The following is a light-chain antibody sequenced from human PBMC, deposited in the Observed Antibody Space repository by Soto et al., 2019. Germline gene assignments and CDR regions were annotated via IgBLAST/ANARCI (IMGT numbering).Light chain of an antibody. V-gene: IGLV1-40*01. CDR3: QPYDSSLSGSV. Sequence: QSVLTQPPSVSGAPGQRVTISCTGSSSNIGAGYDVPWYQQLPGTAPKLLIYGNSNRPSGVPDRFSGSKSGTSASLAITGLQAEDEADYYCQPYDSSLSGSVFGGGTKLTVL. J-gene: IGLJ2*01. CDR1: SSNIGAGYD. CDR2: GNS.